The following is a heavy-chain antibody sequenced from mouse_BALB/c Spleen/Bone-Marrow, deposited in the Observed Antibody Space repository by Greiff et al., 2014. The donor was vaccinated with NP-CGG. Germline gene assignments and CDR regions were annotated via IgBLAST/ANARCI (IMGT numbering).Heavy chain of an antibody. D-gene: IGHD2-2*01. Sequence: EVNVVESGGGLVKPGGSLKLSCAASGFTFSSYAMSWVRQTPEKRLEWVATISSGGNYTYYPDSAKGRFSISRDNAKNTLYLQMSSLRSEDTAVYYCARHGGYDAGAWFAYWGQGTLVTVSA. CDR2: ISSGGNYT. CDR3: ARHGGYDAGAWFAY. CDR1: GFTFSSYA. V-gene: IGHV5-9-3*01. J-gene: IGHJ3*01.